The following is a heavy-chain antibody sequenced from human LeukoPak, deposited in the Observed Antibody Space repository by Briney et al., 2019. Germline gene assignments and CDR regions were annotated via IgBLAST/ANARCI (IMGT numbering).Heavy chain of an antibody. CDR1: GFTVSSNY. J-gene: IGHJ4*02. CDR3: ARSKYGGPDY. Sequence: GGSLRLSCAASGFTVSSNYMSWVRQAPGKGLEWVSVIYSGGRTYYVDSVKGRFTISRDNSKNIVYLQMNSLRAEDTAVYYCARSKYGGPDYWGQGTLVTVSS. D-gene: IGHD3-10*02. CDR2: IYSGGRT. V-gene: IGHV3-53*01.